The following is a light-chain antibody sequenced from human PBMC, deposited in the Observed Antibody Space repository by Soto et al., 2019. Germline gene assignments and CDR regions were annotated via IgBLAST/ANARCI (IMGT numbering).Light chain of an antibody. CDR3: QQYSSSPRLT. CDR1: QSVSSSY. Sequence: EIVLTQSPGTLSLSPGERATLSCRASQSVSSSYLAWYQQKPGQAPRLLIYGASSRATGIPDRFSGSGSGTDFTLTISGLEPEDFAVYYCQQYSSSPRLTFGGGTKVAIK. V-gene: IGKV3-20*01. J-gene: IGKJ4*01. CDR2: GAS.